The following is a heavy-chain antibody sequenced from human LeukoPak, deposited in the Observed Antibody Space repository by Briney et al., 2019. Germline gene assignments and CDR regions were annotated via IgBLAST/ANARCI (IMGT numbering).Heavy chain of an antibody. CDR1: GFSLSNYI. V-gene: IGHV3-23*01. CDR3: AKHRGSSGADARPAEY. D-gene: IGHD5-12*01. J-gene: IGHJ4*02. Sequence: GGSLRLSCVASGFSLSNYIMSWVRQAPGKGLEWVSTVSSSGSYTYYADSVKGRFTISRDNSKNTVYLEVNSLRAEDTAVYYCAKHRGSSGADARPAEYWGQGTLVTVSS. CDR2: VSSSGSYT.